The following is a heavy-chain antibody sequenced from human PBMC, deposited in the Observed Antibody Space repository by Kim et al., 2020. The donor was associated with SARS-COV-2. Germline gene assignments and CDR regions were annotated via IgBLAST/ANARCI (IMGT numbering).Heavy chain of an antibody. CDR1: GFTFSSQS. Sequence: GGSLRLSCAASGFTFSSQSMHWVRQAPGKGLEWVSYISSSSSTISYAASVKGRFTISRDNAKNSLFLQMNSLRDEDTAVYYCAYRFDYWGQGTLVTVSS. V-gene: IGHV3-48*02. CDR3: AYRFDY. D-gene: IGHD3-3*01. CDR2: ISSSSSTI. J-gene: IGHJ4*02.